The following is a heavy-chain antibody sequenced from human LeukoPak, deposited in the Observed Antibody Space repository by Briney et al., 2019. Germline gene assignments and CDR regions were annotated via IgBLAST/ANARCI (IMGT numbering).Heavy chain of an antibody. CDR2: FYYMGGA. CDR3: ARGIGIAVAQWRVLFDY. CDR1: GGSSSSYY. J-gene: IGHJ4*02. V-gene: IGHV4-59*01. Sequence: SGTLSLTCTDPGGSSSSYYWCWIRPTPGTGLGRIGHFYYMGGAIYNPPLKSRVAIPVATSIHQSSLNLISVTAADTAVYYCARGIGIAVAQWRVLFDYWGQGTLVTVSS. D-gene: IGHD6-19*01.